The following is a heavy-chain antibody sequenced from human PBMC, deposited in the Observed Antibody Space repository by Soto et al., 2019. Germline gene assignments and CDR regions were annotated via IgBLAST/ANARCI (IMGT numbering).Heavy chain of an antibody. D-gene: IGHD1-26*01. CDR1: GGTFSSYA. Sequence: ASVKVSCKASGGTFSSYAISWVRQAPGQGLEWMGGIIPIFGTANYAQKFQGRVTITADESTSTAYMELSSLRSEDTAVYYCERDRVWWELLGDYYYYGMDVWGQGTTVTVSS. CDR2: IIPIFGTA. J-gene: IGHJ6*02. V-gene: IGHV1-69*13. CDR3: ERDRVWWELLGDYYYYGMDV.